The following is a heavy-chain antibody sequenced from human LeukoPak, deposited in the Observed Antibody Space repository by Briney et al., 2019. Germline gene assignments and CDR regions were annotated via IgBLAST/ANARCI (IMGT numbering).Heavy chain of an antibody. CDR2: ISAYNGNT. CDR3: ARVWTGYYYDSSGYYFDY. CDR1: GYTFTSYG. Sequence: GASVKVSCKASGYTFTSYGISWVRQAPGQGLEWMGWISAYNGNTNYAQKLQGRVTMTTDTSTSTAYMELRSLRSDDTAVYYCARVWTGYYYDSSGYYFDYWGQGTLVTVSS. V-gene: IGHV1-18*01. D-gene: IGHD3-22*01. J-gene: IGHJ4*02.